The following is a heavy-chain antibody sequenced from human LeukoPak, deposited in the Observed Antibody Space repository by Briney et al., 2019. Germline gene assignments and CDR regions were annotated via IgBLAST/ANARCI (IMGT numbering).Heavy chain of an antibody. CDR3: ARDRLGPSVLRYGRTQYYYYMDV. D-gene: IGHD3-9*01. CDR2: ISGSGGST. CDR1: GFTFSSYG. V-gene: IGHV3-23*01. J-gene: IGHJ6*03. Sequence: GGSLRLSCAASGFTFSSYGMSWVRQAPGKGLEWVSAISGSGGSTYYADSVKGRFTISRDNSKNTLYLQMNSLRAEDTAVYYCARDRLGPSVLRYGRTQYYYYMDVWGKGTTVTISS.